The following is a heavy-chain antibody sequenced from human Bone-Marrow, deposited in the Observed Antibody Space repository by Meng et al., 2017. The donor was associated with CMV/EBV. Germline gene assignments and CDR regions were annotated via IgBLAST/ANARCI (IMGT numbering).Heavy chain of an antibody. J-gene: IGHJ4*02. CDR2: MNPNSGNT. Sequence: SVKVSCKASGYTFTSYDINWVRQATGQGLEWMGWMNPNSGNTGYAQKFQGRVTITRNTSISTAYMELSSLRSEDTAVYYCARAVTGVFERGLDYWGQGTLVTVSS. CDR3: ARAVTGVFERGLDY. CDR1: GYTFTSYD. D-gene: IGHD4-17*01. V-gene: IGHV1-8*03.